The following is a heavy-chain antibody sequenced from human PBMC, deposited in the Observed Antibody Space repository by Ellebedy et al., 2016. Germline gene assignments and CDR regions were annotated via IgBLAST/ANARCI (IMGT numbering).Heavy chain of an antibody. CDR1: GFIFNNYA. CDR2: ISYDGNTK. Sequence: GESLKISXAASGFIFNNYAMHWVRQAPGKGLEWVAVISYDGNTKYYAEFAKGRITVSRDNAKASLYLQMNSLRVEDTALYYCAKDSPGYSYGFSRDGMDVWGQGTTVTVSS. CDR3: AKDSPGYSYGFSRDGMDV. J-gene: IGHJ6*02. V-gene: IGHV3-30-3*01. D-gene: IGHD5-18*01.